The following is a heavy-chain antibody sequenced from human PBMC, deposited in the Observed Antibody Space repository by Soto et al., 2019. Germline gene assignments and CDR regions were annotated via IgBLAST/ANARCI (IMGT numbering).Heavy chain of an antibody. V-gene: IGHV4-34*01. CDR1: GGSFSGYY. CDR3: ARGGIPYYYGSGSSNAFGI. Sequence: SETLSLTCAVYGGSFSGYYWSWIRQPPGKGLEWIGEINHSGSTNYNPSLKSRVTISVDTSKNQFSLKLSSVTAADTAVYYCARGGIPYYYGSGSSNAFGIWGQGTMVTVSS. J-gene: IGHJ3*02. D-gene: IGHD3-10*01. CDR2: INHSGST.